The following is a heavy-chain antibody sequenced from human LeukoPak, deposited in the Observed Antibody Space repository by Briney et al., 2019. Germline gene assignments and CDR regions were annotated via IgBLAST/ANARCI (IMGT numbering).Heavy chain of an antibody. V-gene: IGHV3-13*01. CDR1: GFTFSKDD. J-gene: IGHJ4*02. CDR3: AKDLGYCSSTSCYTFDY. CDR2: IGVTGDT. Sequence: GGSLRLSCAASGFTFSKDDFHWVRQAPGKGLEWVAAIGVTGDTYYADSVKGRFTISRDNAKNSLYLQMNSLRAEDTALYYCAKDLGYCSSTSCYTFDYWGQGTLVTVSS. D-gene: IGHD2-2*02.